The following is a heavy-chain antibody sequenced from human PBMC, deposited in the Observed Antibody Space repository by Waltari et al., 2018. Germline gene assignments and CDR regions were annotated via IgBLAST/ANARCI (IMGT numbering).Heavy chain of an antibody. Sequence: QVQLQQWGAGLLKPSETLSLTCAVYGGSFSGYYWSWIRQPPGKGLEWIGEINHSGSTNYNLSLTSRVTIAVDTSKNQFSLKLSSVTTADTAVYYGARQRRWELRRNAFDIWGQGTMVTVSS. V-gene: IGHV4-34*01. CDR1: GGSFSGYY. CDR3: ARQRRWELRRNAFDI. CDR2: INHSGST. J-gene: IGHJ3*02. D-gene: IGHD1-26*01.